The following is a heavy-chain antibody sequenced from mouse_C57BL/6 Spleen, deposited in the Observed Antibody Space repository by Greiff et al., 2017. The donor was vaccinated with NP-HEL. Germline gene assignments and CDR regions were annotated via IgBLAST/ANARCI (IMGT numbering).Heavy chain of an antibody. Sequence: EVQRVESGEGLVKPGGSLKLSCAASGFTFSSYAMSWVRQTPEKRLEWVAYISSGGDYIYYADTVKGRFTISRDNARNTLYLQMSSLKSEDTAMYYCTRDYYGSRRAMDYWGQGTSVTVPS. V-gene: IGHV5-9-1*02. D-gene: IGHD1-1*01. CDR3: TRDYYGSRRAMDY. J-gene: IGHJ4*01. CDR2: ISSGGDYI. CDR1: GFTFSSYA.